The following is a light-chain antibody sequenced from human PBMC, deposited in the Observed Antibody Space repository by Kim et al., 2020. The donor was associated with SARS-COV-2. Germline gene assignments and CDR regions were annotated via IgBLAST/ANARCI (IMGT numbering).Light chain of an antibody. V-gene: IGLV7-46*01. CDR2: DAN. CDR3: LLSYSGGRPV. Sequence: GGTLSPPCASSTGPVTIGHNPYWFQQKPGQAPRTLIYDANNIHSWTPARFSGSLLGGKAALSLSGAQPEDEAAYYCLLSYSGGRPVFGGGTQLTVL. J-gene: IGLJ3*02. CDR1: TGPVTIGHN.